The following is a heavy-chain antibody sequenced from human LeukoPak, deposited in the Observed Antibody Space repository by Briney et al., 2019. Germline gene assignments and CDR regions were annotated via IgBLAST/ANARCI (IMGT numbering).Heavy chain of an antibody. CDR1: GGSISSSNYY. Sequence: PSGTLSLTCTVSGGSISSSNYYWAWIRQPPGKGLEWVGTIYYSGSTYYSPSLKSRVTISVDTSKNQFSLKLSSVTAADTAVYYCAKLPTDYYGSGSPDGWGRGTLVTVSS. CDR3: AKLPTDYYGSGSPDG. CDR2: IYYSGST. J-gene: IGHJ4*02. V-gene: IGHV4-39*01. D-gene: IGHD3-10*01.